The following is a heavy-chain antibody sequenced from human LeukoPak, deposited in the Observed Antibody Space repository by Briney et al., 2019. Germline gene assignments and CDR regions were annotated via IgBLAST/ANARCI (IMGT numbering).Heavy chain of an antibody. V-gene: IGHV3-21*01. J-gene: IGHJ4*02. CDR1: GFTFSSYS. CDR2: ISSSSSYI. CDR3: ARAHNWKYGSFDF. Sequence: PGGSLRLSCAVSGFTFSSYSMNWVRQAPGKGLEWVSCISSSSSYIYYADSVKGRFTISRDNAKNSLYLQMNSLRAEDTAVYYCARAHNWKYGSFDFWGQGTLVTVSS. D-gene: IGHD1-7*01.